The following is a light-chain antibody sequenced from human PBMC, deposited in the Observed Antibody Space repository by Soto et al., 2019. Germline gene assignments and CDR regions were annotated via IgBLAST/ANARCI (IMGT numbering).Light chain of an antibody. J-gene: IGLJ2*01. V-gene: IGLV2-14*01. Sequence: QSALTQPASVSGSPGQSITISCTGTSSDVGGYNYVSWYQQHPGKAPKLMIYDVSNRPSGVSNRFSGSKSGSTASLTISGIQAEDEAGYYCSSYTSSSTLVVFGGGTKLTVL. CDR3: SSYTSSSTLVV. CDR1: SSDVGGYNY. CDR2: DVS.